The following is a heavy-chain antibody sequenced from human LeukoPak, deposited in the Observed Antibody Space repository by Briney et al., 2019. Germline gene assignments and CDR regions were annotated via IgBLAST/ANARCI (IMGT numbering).Heavy chain of an antibody. Sequence: GGSLRLSCAASGFTFSGSAMHWVRQASGKGLEWVGRIRSKANSYATAYAASVKGRFTISRDDSKNTAYLQMNSLKTEDTAVYYCTSSYSGSLYGMDVWGQGTTVTVSS. CDR1: GFTFSGSA. CDR2: IRSKANSYAT. CDR3: TSSYSGSLYGMDV. J-gene: IGHJ6*02. V-gene: IGHV3-73*01. D-gene: IGHD1-26*01.